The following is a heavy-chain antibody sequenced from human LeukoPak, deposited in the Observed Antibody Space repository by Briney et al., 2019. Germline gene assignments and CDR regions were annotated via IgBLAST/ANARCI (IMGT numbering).Heavy chain of an antibody. Sequence: GGSLRLSRAASGFTFSDYYMSWIRQAPGKGLEWVSSIVGSSSTYYADSLKGRFTISRDNAKNSLYLQMNSLRAEDTAVYYCARIGAGSSRDYWGQGTLVTVSS. CDR1: GFTFSDYY. D-gene: IGHD6-13*01. CDR3: ARIGAGSSRDY. CDR2: IVGSSST. J-gene: IGHJ4*02. V-gene: IGHV3-69-1*01.